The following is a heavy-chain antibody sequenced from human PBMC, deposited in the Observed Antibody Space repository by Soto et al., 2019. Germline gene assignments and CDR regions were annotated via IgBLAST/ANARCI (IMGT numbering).Heavy chain of an antibody. V-gene: IGHV6-1*01. Sequence: SQTLSLTCAIPGDSVSSNSAAWNWIRQSPSRGLEWLGRTYYRSKWYNDYAVSVKSRITINPDTSKNQFSLQLNSVTPEDTAVYYCARSKTGYSSSWYGDHNWFDPWGQGTLVTVSS. CDR3: ARSKTGYSSSWYGDHNWFDP. D-gene: IGHD6-13*01. J-gene: IGHJ5*02. CDR1: GDSVSSNSAA. CDR2: TYYRSKWYN.